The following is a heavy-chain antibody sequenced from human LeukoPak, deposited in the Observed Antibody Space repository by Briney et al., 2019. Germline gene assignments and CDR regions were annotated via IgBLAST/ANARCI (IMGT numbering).Heavy chain of an antibody. D-gene: IGHD3-22*01. CDR1: GGSISSYY. J-gene: IGHJ3*02. CDR3: ARPQQSDSSGYNTDAFDI. CDR2: IYTSGST. V-gene: IGHV4-4*07. Sequence: YPSETLSLTCTVSGGSISSYYWSWIRQPAGKGLEWIGRIYTSGSTNYNPSLKSRVTMSVDTSKNQFSLKLSSVTAADTAVYYCARPQQSDSSGYNTDAFDIWGQGTMVTVSS.